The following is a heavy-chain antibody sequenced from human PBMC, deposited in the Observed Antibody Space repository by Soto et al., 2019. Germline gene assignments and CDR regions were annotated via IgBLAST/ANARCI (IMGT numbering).Heavy chain of an antibody. V-gene: IGHV4-59*12. CDR3: AREEYLNSGFDS. D-gene: IGHD1-7*01. J-gene: IGHJ4*02. Sequence: SETLSLTCTVSGGPISSYYWSWIRQPPGKGLEWIGYIYYSGSTNYNPSLKCRVTISVDTSKNQFSLKLSSVTAAETAIYYCAREEYLNSGFDSWGQGALVTVS. CDR1: GGPISSYY. CDR2: IYYSGST.